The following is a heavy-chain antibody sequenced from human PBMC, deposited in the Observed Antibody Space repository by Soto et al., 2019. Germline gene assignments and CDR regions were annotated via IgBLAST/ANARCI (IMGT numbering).Heavy chain of an antibody. CDR2: INSDGSST. CDR1: GFTFSSYW. J-gene: IGHJ6*02. D-gene: IGHD5-18*01. CDR3: ARERLDTAMETYYYGMDV. V-gene: IGHV3-74*01. Sequence: GGSLRLSCAASGFTFSSYWMHWVRQAPGKGLVWVSRINSDGSSTSYADSVKGRFTISRDNAKNTLYLQMNSLRAEDTAVYYCARERLDTAMETYYYGMDVWGQGTTVTVSS.